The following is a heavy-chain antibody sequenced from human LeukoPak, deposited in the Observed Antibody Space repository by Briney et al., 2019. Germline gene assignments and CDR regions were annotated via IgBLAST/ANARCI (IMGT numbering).Heavy chain of an antibody. Sequence: GGPLRLSCAASGFTFTSYAMSWVRQAPGKGLEWVSAISASGGSTYYADSVKGRFTISRDNSRNTLYLQMNSLRAEDTAVYYCAKGQIQLWCDYWGQGTLVTVSS. V-gene: IGHV3-23*01. CDR2: ISASGGST. J-gene: IGHJ4*02. CDR3: AKGQIQLWCDY. CDR1: GFTFTSYA. D-gene: IGHD5-18*01.